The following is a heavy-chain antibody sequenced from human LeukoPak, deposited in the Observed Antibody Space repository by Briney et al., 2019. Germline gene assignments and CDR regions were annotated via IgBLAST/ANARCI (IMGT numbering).Heavy chain of an antibody. J-gene: IGHJ5*02. CDR1: GFTFSSYA. Sequence: GRSLRLSCAASGFTFSSYAMHWVRQAPGKGLEWVAVISYDGSNKYYADSVKGRFTISRDNSKNTLYLQVNSLRAEDTAVYYCAGYGDYAFDPWGQGTLVTVSS. V-gene: IGHV3-30-3*01. CDR3: AGYGDYAFDP. D-gene: IGHD4-17*01. CDR2: ISYDGSNK.